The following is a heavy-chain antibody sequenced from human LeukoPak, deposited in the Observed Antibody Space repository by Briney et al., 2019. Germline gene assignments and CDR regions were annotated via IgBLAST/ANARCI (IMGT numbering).Heavy chain of an antibody. V-gene: IGHV3-48*04. J-gene: IGHJ4*02. Sequence: GSLRLSCAASGFTFSSYSMNWVRQAPGKGLEWVSYISSSSSTIYYADSVKGRFTISRDNAKNSLYLQMNSLRAEDTAVYYCARDSIAVAGTDFDYWGQGTLVTVSS. CDR2: ISSSSSTI. D-gene: IGHD6-19*01. CDR3: ARDSIAVAGTDFDY. CDR1: GFTFSSYS.